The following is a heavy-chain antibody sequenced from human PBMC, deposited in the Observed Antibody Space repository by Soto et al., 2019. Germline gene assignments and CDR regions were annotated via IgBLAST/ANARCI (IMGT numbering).Heavy chain of an antibody. CDR3: ASVPDR. D-gene: IGHD2-2*01. CDR2: IYHSGST. CDR1: GGSISSGGYS. J-gene: IGHJ5*02. Sequence: QLQLQESGSGLVKPSQTLSLTCAVSGGSISSGGYSWSWIRQPPGKGLEWIGYIYHSGSTYYNPSLXRXXILSVDRSKRPFPLKLSSVPAADTAVSSCASVPDRWGQGTLVTVSS. V-gene: IGHV4-30-2*01.